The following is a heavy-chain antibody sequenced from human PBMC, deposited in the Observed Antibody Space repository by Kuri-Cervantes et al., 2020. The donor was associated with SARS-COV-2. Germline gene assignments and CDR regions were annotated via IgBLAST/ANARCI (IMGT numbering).Heavy chain of an antibody. J-gene: IGHJ4*02. CDR2: SNAGNGNT. CDR3: AASLGVELDY. D-gene: IGHD3-16*01. CDR1: GYTFTSYA. Sequence: ASVKVSCKASGYTFTSYAMHWVRQAPGQRLEWMGWSNAGNGNTKYSQEFQGRVTITRDMSTSTAYMELSSLRSEDTAVYYCAASLGVELDYWGQGTLVTVSS. V-gene: IGHV1-3*02.